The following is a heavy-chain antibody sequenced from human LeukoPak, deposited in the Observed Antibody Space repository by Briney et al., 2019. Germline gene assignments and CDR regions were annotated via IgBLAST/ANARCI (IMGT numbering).Heavy chain of an antibody. D-gene: IGHD3-16*02. CDR2: ISASGGST. V-gene: IGHV3-23*01. CDR1: GFTFSSFA. Sequence: GGSLRLSCAASGFTFSSFAMSWVRQAPGKGLEWISVISASGGSTYHADSVKGRFTISRDNSKNTLHLQMNSLRAEDTAVYYCAKGISIYSYFDNWGQGTLVTVSS. J-gene: IGHJ4*02. CDR3: AKGISIYSYFDN.